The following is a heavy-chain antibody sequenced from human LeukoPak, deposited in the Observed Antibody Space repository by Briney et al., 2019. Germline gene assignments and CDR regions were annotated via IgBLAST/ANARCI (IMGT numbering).Heavy chain of an antibody. D-gene: IGHD6-13*01. CDR3: ARDQGSSWYYFDY. Sequence: KPSETLSLTCAVYGGSFSGYYWSWIRQPPGKGLEWIGEINHSGSTNYNPSLKSRVTISVDTSKNQFSLKLSSVTAADTAVYYCARDQGSSWYYFDYWGQGTLVTVSS. CDR2: INHSGST. J-gene: IGHJ4*02. V-gene: IGHV4-34*01. CDR1: GGSFSGYY.